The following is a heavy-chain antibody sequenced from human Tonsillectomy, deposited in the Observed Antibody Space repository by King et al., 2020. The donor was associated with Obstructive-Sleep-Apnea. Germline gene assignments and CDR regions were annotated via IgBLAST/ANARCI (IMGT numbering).Heavy chain of an antibody. CDR3: ARLSSQNYFDINGYYK. D-gene: IGHD3-22*01. V-gene: IGHV5-10-1*03. CDR2: IDPSDSYT. Sequence: VQLVESGAEVKKPGESLRISCKGSAYSFTSYWISWVRQMPGKGLEWMGRIDPSDSYTNYSPSFQGHVTISADKSISTAYLQWTSLKASDTAMYYCARLSSQNYFDINGYYKWGQGTLVTVSS. CDR1: AYSFTSYW. J-gene: IGHJ4*02.